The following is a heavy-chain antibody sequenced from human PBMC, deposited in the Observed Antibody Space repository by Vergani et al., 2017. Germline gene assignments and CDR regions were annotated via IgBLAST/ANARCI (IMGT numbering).Heavy chain of an antibody. V-gene: IGHV4-31*03. CDR1: GGSISSGGFY. J-gene: IGHJ3*02. CDR2: IFYSGST. D-gene: IGHD4-17*01. CDR3: ARAFIDYGDYVGHAFDI. Sequence: QVPLQESGPGLVKPSQTLSLTCTVSGGSISSGGFYWSWIRQHPGKGLGWIGYIFYSGSTYYNPSLKSRVTISLHTSKNQFSLKLSSVTAADTAVYYCARAFIDYGDYVGHAFDIWGQGTMVTVSS.